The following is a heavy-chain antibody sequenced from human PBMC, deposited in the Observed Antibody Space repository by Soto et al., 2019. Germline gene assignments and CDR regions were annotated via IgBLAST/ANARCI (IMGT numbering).Heavy chain of an antibody. Sequence: QVQVEQSGAEVKKPGSSVKVSCKASGGTFSTAAISWVRQAPGQGLEWMGGIMPIFRTADYAQKFQGRVTITADESTTTVKLELRSLSSEDTAIYSCARDQEGPQVGANFYYVMDLWGQGTTVTVSS. CDR2: IMPIFRTA. J-gene: IGHJ6*02. CDR3: ARDQEGPQVGANFYYVMDL. CDR1: GGTFSTAA. V-gene: IGHV1-69*12. D-gene: IGHD3-3*01.